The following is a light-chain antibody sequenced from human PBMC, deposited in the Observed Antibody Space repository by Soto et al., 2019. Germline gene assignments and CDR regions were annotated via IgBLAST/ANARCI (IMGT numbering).Light chain of an antibody. J-gene: IGKJ5*01. CDR2: SSS. CDR1: QSISSTL. Sequence: EIELTQSPGTLSLSPGERATLSCRASQSISSTLLAWYQQKTGQAPRLLIYSSSIRATGIPDRFSGSGSGTDFTLTISSLEPEDFAVYYCQQYGSSLITFGRGTRLEIK. CDR3: QQYGSSLIT. V-gene: IGKV3-20*01.